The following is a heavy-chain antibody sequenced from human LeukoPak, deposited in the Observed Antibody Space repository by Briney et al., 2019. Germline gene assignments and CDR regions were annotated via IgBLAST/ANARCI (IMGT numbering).Heavy chain of an antibody. CDR1: GASITSYY. D-gene: IGHD3-10*01. CDR2: IYASGST. CDR3: ARDSGTTGEVKFDP. Sequence: SETLSLTCTVSGASITSYYWSWIRQPAGKGLEWIGRIYASGSTTYNPSLKSRVTIAVDTSKTQFSLKLSSVTAADTAVYYCARDSGTTGEVKFDPWGQGTLVTVSA. V-gene: IGHV4-4*07. J-gene: IGHJ5*02.